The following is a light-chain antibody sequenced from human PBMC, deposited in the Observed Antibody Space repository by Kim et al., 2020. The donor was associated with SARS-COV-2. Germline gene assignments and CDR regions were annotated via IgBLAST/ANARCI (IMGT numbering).Light chain of an antibody. CDR1: DFEEKL. J-gene: IGLJ1*01. V-gene: IGLV3-1*01. CDR3: QTWDSSNVV. Sequence: SYELTQPPSVSVSPGQTASITCSGDDFEEKLLCWYQQKPGQPPILLIYKNYKRPSGISERFSGSNSGSTATLTISATQALDEADYYCQTWDSSNVVFGTGTKVTVL. CDR2: KNY.